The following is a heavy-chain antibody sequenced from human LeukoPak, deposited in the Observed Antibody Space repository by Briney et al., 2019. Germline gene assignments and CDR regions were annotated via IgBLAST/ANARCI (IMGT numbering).Heavy chain of an antibody. CDR3: AGGGGWVFYS. J-gene: IGHJ4*02. CDR2: IKPDGSAT. Sequence: GGSLRLSCTAPALTFRRYWMNWVLQAPGKGLEWVANIKPDGSATSYVDSVKGRFTISRDNVKNSVYLQMNSLRAEDTAVYYCAGGGGWVFYSWGQGTLVTVSA. V-gene: IGHV3-7*04. CDR1: ALTFRRYW. D-gene: IGHD2-15*01.